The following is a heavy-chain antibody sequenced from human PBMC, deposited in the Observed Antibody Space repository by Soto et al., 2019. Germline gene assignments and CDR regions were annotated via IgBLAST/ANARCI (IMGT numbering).Heavy chain of an antibody. D-gene: IGHD6-6*01. CDR3: ARVGIAGRLGYYYGMDV. CDR2: INPNSDGT. Sequence: ASVKVSCKASGYTFTGYYMHWVRQAPGQGLEWMGWINPNSDGTNYAQKFQGRVTITAEESTSTAYMELSSLRSEDTAVYDCARVGIAGRLGYYYGMDVWGQGTTVTDS. J-gene: IGHJ6*02. V-gene: IGHV1-2*02. CDR1: GYTFTGYY.